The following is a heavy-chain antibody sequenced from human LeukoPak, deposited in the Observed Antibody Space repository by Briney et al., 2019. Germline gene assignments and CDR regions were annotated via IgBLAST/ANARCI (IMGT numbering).Heavy chain of an antibody. CDR1: GYTFTSYG. V-gene: IGHV1-18*01. J-gene: IGHJ4*02. D-gene: IGHD2-2*01. CDR2: ISAYSGNT. CDR3: ARDGEGYCSSTSCYGTY. Sequence: ASVKVSCKASGYTFTSYGINWVRQAPGQGLEWMGWISAYSGNTNYAQKFQDRVSMTTDTSTSTAYMELRSLRSDDTAVYYCARDGEGYCSSTSCYGTYWGQGTLVTVSS.